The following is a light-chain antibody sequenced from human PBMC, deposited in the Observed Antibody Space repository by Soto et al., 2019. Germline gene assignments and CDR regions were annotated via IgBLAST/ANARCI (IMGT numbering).Light chain of an antibody. V-gene: IGKV1-12*01. CDR2: GAS. Sequence: DIQMTQSPSSVSASVGDRVTITCRASQGIGSWLAWYQQKPGKAPKILIYGASSLQRGVPSRFSGSGSWTDFTLTISSLQPEDFATYYCQQANSFPWTFGQGTKVEIK. CDR3: QQANSFPWT. J-gene: IGKJ1*01. CDR1: QGIGSW.